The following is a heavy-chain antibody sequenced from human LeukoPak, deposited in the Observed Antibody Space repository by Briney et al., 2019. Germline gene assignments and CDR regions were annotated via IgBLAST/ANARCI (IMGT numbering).Heavy chain of an antibody. D-gene: IGHD3-3*01. Sequence: GGSLRLSCAASGFTFSSYSMTWVRQAPGKGLEWVSAISGSGGSTYYADSVKGRFTISRDNSKNTLYLQMNSLRAEDTAVYYSAKRKGHYDFWSGYSYYYYGMDVWGQGTTVTVSS. CDR3: AKRKGHYDFWSGYSYYYYGMDV. CDR2: ISGSGGST. J-gene: IGHJ6*02. CDR1: GFTFSSYS. V-gene: IGHV3-23*01.